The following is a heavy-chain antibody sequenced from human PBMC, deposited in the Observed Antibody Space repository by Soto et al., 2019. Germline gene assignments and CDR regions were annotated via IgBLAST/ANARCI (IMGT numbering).Heavy chain of an antibody. CDR2: ISGSGGST. Sequence: GGSLRLSCAASGFTFSSYAMSWVRQAPGKGLEWVSAISGSGGSTYYADSVKGRFTISRDNSKNTLYLQMNSLRAEDTAVYYCAKDLGPYCGGDCYAEYFQHWGQGTLVTVSS. V-gene: IGHV3-23*01. CDR1: GFTFSSYA. J-gene: IGHJ1*01. D-gene: IGHD2-21*02. CDR3: AKDLGPYCGGDCYAEYFQH.